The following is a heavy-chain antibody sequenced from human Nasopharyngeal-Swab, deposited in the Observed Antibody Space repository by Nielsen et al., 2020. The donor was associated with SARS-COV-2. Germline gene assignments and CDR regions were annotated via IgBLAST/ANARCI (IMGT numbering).Heavy chain of an antibody. CDR2: IYYSGST. J-gene: IGHJ4*02. Sequence: SETLSLTCTVSGGSISSYYWSWIRQPPGKGLEWTGYIYYSGSTNYNPSLKSRVTISVDTSKNQFSLKLSSVTAADTAVYYCARAGIAAAGLDYWGQGTLVTVSS. CDR3: ARAGIAAAGLDY. D-gene: IGHD6-13*01. V-gene: IGHV4-59*01. CDR1: GGSISSYY.